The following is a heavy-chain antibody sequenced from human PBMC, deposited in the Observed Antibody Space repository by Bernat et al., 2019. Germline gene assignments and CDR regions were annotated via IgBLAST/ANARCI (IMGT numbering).Heavy chain of an antibody. CDR1: GFTFSSYS. J-gene: IGHJ6*02. V-gene: IGHV3-21*01. D-gene: IGHD6-13*01. Sequence: EVQLVESGGGLVKPGGSLRLSCAASGFTFSSYSMNWVRQAPGKGLEWVSSISSSSSYIYYADSVKGRFTVSRDNAKNSLDLQRNSLRAEDTAVYYCARDTSPLPPSSSWYGPYYYGMDVWGQGTTVTVSS. CDR2: ISSSSSYI. CDR3: ARDTSPLPPSSSWYGPYYYGMDV.